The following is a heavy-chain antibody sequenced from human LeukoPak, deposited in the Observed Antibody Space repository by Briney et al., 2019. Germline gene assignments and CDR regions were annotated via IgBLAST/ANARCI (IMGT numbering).Heavy chain of an antibody. Sequence: PGGSLRLSCVASGFTFSSSVMSWVRQAPGKGLEWVSLISGSGGSIYYADSVKGRFTISRDNSKNTLYLQMNSPSAEDTAVYYCAKSGATGHYFDYWGQGTLVTVSS. J-gene: IGHJ4*02. D-gene: IGHD1-1*01. CDR1: GFTFSSSV. CDR3: AKSGATGHYFDY. CDR2: ISGSGGSI. V-gene: IGHV3-23*01.